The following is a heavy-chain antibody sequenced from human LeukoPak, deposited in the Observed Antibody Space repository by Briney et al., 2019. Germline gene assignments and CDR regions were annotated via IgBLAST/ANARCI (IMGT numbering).Heavy chain of an antibody. J-gene: IGHJ6*02. CDR2: IYYSGNT. CDR3: ARGRSNYYGMDV. D-gene: IGHD1-26*01. Sequence: SETLSLTCSVSDGSINSYYWNWIRRPPGKGLEWIGYIYYSGNTNYSPSLKSRVTMSVDTSKNLFSLKVSSVTAADTAVYYCARGRSNYYGMDVWGQGTTVTVSS. V-gene: IGHV4-59*01. CDR1: DGSINSYY.